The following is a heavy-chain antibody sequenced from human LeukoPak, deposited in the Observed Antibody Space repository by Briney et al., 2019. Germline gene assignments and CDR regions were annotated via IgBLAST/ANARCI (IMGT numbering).Heavy chain of an antibody. CDR1: GFTFSDYY. J-gene: IGHJ4*02. D-gene: IGHD2-15*01. CDR2: ISSSGSTI. V-gene: IGHV3-11*01. CDR3: ARVECSGGSCYPPSN. Sequence: GGSLRLSCAASGFTFSDYYMSWIRQAPGKGLEWVSYISSSGSTIYYADSVKGRFTISRDNAKNSLYLQMNSLRAEDTAVYYCARVECSGGSCYPPSNWGQGTLVTVSS.